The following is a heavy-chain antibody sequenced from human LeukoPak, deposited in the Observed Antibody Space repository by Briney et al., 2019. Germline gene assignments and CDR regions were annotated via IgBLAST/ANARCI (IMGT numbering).Heavy chain of an antibody. CDR2: ISYSGST. V-gene: IGHV4-31*03. Sequence: SETLSLTCTVSGGSIRSSSYYWGWIRHPPGKGLEWIGYISYSGSTYYNPSLKSRGTISVDTSKNQFSLKLNSVTAADTAVYYCAKQAVEGWYLGQFDYWGQGTLVTVSS. J-gene: IGHJ4*02. D-gene: IGHD2-15*01. CDR1: GGSIRSSSYY. CDR3: AKQAVEGWYLGQFDY.